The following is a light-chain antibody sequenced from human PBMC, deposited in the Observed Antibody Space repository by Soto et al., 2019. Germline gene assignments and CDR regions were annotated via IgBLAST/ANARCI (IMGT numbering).Light chain of an antibody. CDR3: QQSYSTPYT. CDR2: AAS. V-gene: IGKV1-39*01. CDR1: QRISSY. Sequence: IQMTQSPSSISASTGDRVTITCRASQRISSYLSWYQQKPGKAPKLLIYAASSLQSGVPSRFSGSGSGTDFTLTISSLQTEDFATYYCQQSYSTPYTFGQGTKLEIK. J-gene: IGKJ2*01.